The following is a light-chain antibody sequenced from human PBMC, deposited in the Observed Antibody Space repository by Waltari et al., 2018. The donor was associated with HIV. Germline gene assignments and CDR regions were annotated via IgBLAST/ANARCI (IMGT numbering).Light chain of an antibody. J-gene: IGKJ4*01. Sequence: DIQMTQSPSSLSASVGDRVIITCRASQKISTFLNWYQQKPGKAPDLLIYAGSALQSGVPSRFSGSGSGTDFTLTISSLQPEDFATYYCQQSYMAPLTFGGGTKVEIK. V-gene: IGKV1-39*01. CDR2: AGS. CDR3: QQSYMAPLT. CDR1: QKISTF.